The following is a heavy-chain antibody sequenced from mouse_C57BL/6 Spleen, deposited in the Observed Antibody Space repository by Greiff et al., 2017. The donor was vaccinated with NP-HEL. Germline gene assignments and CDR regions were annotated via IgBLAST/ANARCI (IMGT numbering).Heavy chain of an antibody. J-gene: IGHJ4*01. Sequence: VQLKESGPELVKPGASVKISCKASGYSFTGYYMNWVKQSPEKSLEWIGEINPSTGGTTYNQKFKAKATLTVDKSSSTAYMQLKSLTSEDSAVYYCARNAYGNYPSMDYWGQGTSVTVSS. V-gene: IGHV1-42*01. CDR1: GYSFTGYY. D-gene: IGHD2-1*01. CDR3: ARNAYGNYPSMDY. CDR2: INPSTGGT.